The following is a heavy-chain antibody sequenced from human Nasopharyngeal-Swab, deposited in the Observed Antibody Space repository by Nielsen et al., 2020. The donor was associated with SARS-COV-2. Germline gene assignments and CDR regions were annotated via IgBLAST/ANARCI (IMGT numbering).Heavy chain of an antibody. V-gene: IGHV3-33*01. D-gene: IGHD5-24*01. CDR1: GFTFSSYG. J-gene: IGHJ3*02. CDR3: ARDRVGWLQLGPDAFDI. Sequence: GESLKISCTVSGFTFSSYGMHWARQAPGKGLEWVAVIWYDGSYKYYGDSVKGRFTISRDNSKNTLYLEMNNLRVEDTAVYYCARDRVGWLQLGPDAFDIWGQGTMVTV. CDR2: IWYDGSYK.